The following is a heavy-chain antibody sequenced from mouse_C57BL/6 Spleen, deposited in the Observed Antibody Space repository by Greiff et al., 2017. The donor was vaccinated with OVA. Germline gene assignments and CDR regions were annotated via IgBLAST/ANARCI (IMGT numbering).Heavy chain of an antibody. V-gene: IGHV1-26*01. CDR2: INPNNGGT. J-gene: IGHJ2*01. CDR3: AIERVYDYDY. D-gene: IGHD2-4*01. CDR1: GYTFTDYY. Sequence: VQLQQSGPELVKPGASVKISCKASGYTFTDYYMNWVKQSHGKSLEWIGDINPNNGGTSYNQKFKGKATLTVDKSSSTAYMELRSLTSEDSAVYYCAIERVYDYDYWGQGTTLTVSS.